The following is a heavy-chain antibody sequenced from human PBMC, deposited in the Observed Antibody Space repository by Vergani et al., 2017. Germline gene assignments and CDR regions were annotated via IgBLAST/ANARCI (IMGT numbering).Heavy chain of an antibody. V-gene: IGHV4-34*01. Sequence: QVQLQQWGAGLLKPSETLSLTCAVYGGSFSGYYWSWIRQPPGKGLEWIGEINHSGSTNYNPSLKSRVTISVDTSKNQCSLKLSSVTAADTAVYYCARPHYFRSWFDPWGQGTLVTVSS. CDR1: GGSFSGYY. CDR3: ARPHYFRSWFDP. J-gene: IGHJ5*02. CDR2: INHSGST. D-gene: IGHD2/OR15-2a*01.